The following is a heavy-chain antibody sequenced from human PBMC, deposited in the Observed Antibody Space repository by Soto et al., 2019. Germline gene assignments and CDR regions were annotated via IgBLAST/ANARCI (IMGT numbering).Heavy chain of an antibody. V-gene: IGHV6-1*01. CDR3: ASPYLREQLSSLDDAFDI. CDR1: GDSVSSNSAA. Sequence: SQTLSLTCAISGDSVSSNSAAWNWIRQSPSRGLEWLGRTYYRSKWYNDYAVSVKSRITINPDTSKNQFSLQLNSVTPEDTAVYYCASPYLREQLSSLDDAFDIWGQGTMVTVSS. D-gene: IGHD6-13*01. CDR2: TYYRSKWYN. J-gene: IGHJ3*02.